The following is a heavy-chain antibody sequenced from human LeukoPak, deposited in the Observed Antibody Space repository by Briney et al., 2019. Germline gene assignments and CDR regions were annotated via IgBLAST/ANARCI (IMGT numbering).Heavy chain of an antibody. Sequence: SETLSLTCAVYGVSFSGYYWSWIRQPPGKGLEWLGEINHSGSTNYNPSLKSRVTISVDTSKNQFSLKLSSVTAADTAVYYCARGHFPLGYGSGGSCFSQLFDPCGQGTLLTVSS. J-gene: IGHJ5*02. CDR1: GVSFSGYY. CDR3: ARGHFPLGYGSGGSCFSQLFDP. D-gene: IGHD2-15*01. V-gene: IGHV4-34*01. CDR2: INHSGST.